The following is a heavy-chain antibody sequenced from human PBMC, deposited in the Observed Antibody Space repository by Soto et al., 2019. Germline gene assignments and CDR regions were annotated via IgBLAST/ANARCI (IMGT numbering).Heavy chain of an antibody. CDR1: GGTFSSYT. D-gene: IGHD2-15*01. J-gene: IGHJ4*02. V-gene: IGHV1-69*02. Sequence: QVQLVQSGAEVEKPGSSVKVSCKASGGTFSSYTFSWVRQAPGQGLEWMGRIIPILNIPNYAQKFQGRVTISADKSTNTAYMELSSLRSEDTAVYYCARGRSGGLLQETWGQGTLVTVST. CDR3: ARGRSGGLLQET. CDR2: IIPILNIP.